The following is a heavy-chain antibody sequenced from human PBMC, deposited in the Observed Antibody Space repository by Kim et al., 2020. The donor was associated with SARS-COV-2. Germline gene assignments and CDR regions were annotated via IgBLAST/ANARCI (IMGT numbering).Heavy chain of an antibody. CDR2: IYHSGST. V-gene: IGHV4-4*02. CDR1: GGSISSSNW. CDR3: ARDPVIAAAGRGY. Sequence: SETLSLTCAVSGGSISSSNWWSWVRQPPGKGLEWIGEIYHSGSTNYNTSLKSRVTISVDKSKNQFSLKRSSVTAADTAVYYCARDPVIAAAGRGYWGQGTLVTVSS. D-gene: IGHD6-13*01. J-gene: IGHJ4*02.